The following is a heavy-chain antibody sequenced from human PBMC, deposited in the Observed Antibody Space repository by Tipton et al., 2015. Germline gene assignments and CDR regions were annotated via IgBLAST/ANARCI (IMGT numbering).Heavy chain of an antibody. CDR2: IYYSGST. Sequence: TLSLTCTVSGGSISNYYWGWIRQPPGKGLEWIGYIYYSGSTYYNPSLKSLVTISVDTSKNQFSLKLSSVTAADTAVYYCARVNTGSYSYFDYWGQGTLVTVSS. D-gene: IGHD3-10*01. V-gene: IGHV4-59*12. J-gene: IGHJ4*02. CDR1: GGSISNYY. CDR3: ARVNTGSYSYFDY.